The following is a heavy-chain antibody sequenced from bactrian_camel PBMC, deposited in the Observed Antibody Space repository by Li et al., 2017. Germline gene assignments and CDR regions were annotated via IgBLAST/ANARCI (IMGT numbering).Heavy chain of an antibody. CDR3: AAGTRIIVGDYCDGITN. J-gene: IGHJ4*01. CDR1: GFTFSSYD. V-gene: IGHV3S40*01. D-gene: IGHD4*01. CDR2: INNGGGTA. Sequence: VQLVESGGGLVQPGGSLRLSCAASGFTFSSYDMSWVRQAPRKGLEWVSTINNGGGTAHYADSVKARFTISQDNAKNIIYLQMNSLTPDDTAVYYCAAGTRIIVGDYCDGITNWGQGTQVTVS.